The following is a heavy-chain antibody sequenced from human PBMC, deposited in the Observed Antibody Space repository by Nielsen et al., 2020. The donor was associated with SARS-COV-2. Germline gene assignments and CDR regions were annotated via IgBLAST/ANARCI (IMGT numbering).Heavy chain of an antibody. D-gene: IGHD3-10*01. Sequence: GGSLRLSCAASGFTFSNAWMSWVRQAPGKGLEWVGRIKSKTDGGTTDYAAPVKGRFTISRDDSKNTLYLQMNSLKTEDTAVYYCTTETRTLWFGEGFYWGQGTLVTVSS. CDR2: IKSKTDGGTT. V-gene: IGHV3-15*01. CDR3: TTETRTLWFGEGFY. CDR1: GFTFSNAW. J-gene: IGHJ4*02.